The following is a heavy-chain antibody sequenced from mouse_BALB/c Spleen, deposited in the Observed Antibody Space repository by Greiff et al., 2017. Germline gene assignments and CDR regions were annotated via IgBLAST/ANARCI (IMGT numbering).Heavy chain of an antibody. J-gene: IGHJ3*01. CDR3: ASFPTRAWFAY. Sequence: QVQLKQSGPGLVAPSQSLSITCTVSGFSLTSYGVHWVRQPPGKGLEWLGVIWAGGSTNYNSALMSRLSISKDNSKSQVFLKMNSLQTDDTAMYYFASFPTRAWFAYWGQGTLVTVSA. D-gene: IGHD6-1*01. CDR1: GFSLTSYG. CDR2: IWAGGST. V-gene: IGHV2-9*02.